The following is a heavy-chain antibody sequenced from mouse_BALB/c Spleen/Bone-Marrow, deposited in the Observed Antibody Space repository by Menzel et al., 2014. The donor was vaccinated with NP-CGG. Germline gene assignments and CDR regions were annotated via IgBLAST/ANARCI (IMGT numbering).Heavy chain of an antibody. Sequence: VHLVESGPGLVAPSQSLSITCTVSGFSLTSYGVHWVRQPPGKGLEWLGIIWAGGSTNYNSALMSRQSISKDNSKSQVFLKMNSLQTDDTAMYFCAIAYFGNYNYYFDYWGQGTTLTVSS. CDR2: IWAGGST. V-gene: IGHV2-9*02. D-gene: IGHD2-10*01. J-gene: IGHJ2*01. CDR1: GFSLTSYG. CDR3: AIAYFGNYNYYFDY.